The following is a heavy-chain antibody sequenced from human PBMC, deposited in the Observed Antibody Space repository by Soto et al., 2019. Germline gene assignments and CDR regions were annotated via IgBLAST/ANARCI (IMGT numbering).Heavy chain of an antibody. Sequence: EVQLVESGGGLVQPGGSLRLSCAASGFIFSSYTMNWVRQAPGKGLEWVSYINSRSSTIYYADSVKGRFTISRDNAKTSLYLHMNSLRDEDTAVYYCARDRRSDYWGQGTLVTVSS. J-gene: IGHJ4*02. CDR1: GFIFSSYT. D-gene: IGHD4-17*01. CDR3: ARDRRSDY. CDR2: INSRSSTI. V-gene: IGHV3-48*02.